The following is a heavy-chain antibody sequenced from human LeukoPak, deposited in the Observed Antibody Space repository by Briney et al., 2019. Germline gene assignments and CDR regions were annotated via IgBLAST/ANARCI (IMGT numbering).Heavy chain of an antibody. CDR3: ARQPLVTLGYCSSTSCYQNAFDI. CDR2: IYYSGCT. J-gene: IGHJ3*02. V-gene: IGHV4-39*01. Sequence: PSETLSLTCTVSGGSISSRSYYWGWIRQPPGKGLEWIGSIYYSGCTYYNPSLKSRVTISVDTSKNQFSLKLSSVTAADTAVYYCARQPLVTLGYCSSTSCYQNAFDIWGQQTMVTVSS. D-gene: IGHD2-2*01. CDR1: GGSISSRSYY.